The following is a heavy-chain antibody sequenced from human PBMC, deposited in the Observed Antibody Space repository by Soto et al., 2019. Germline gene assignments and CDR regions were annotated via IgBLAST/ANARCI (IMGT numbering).Heavy chain of an antibody. CDR1: GFIFSDYS. V-gene: IGHV3-48*02. CDR3: ARSTNGIDY. Sequence: PGGSLRLSCEASGFIFSDYSMNWVRQAPGKGLEWVSYISSSIITTYYTDSVKGRFTISRDNAKNSLYLQMNSLRDEDTAVYYCARSTNGIDYWGQGTLVTVSS. J-gene: IGHJ4*02. CDR2: ISSSIITT. D-gene: IGHD2-8*01.